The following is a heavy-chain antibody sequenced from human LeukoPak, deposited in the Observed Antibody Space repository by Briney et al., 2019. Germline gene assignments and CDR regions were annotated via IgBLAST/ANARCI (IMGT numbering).Heavy chain of an antibody. J-gene: IGHJ4*02. CDR3: ARDISSGSH. D-gene: IGHD3-10*01. Sequence: GGSLRLSCAVSGFTFSSHWMHWVRQAPGKGLVWVSRINSDGSSIAYADSVKGRFTISSDNAKNTLYLQMNSLSAEDTAVYYCARDISSGSHWGQGTLVTVSS. CDR1: GFTFSSHW. V-gene: IGHV3-74*03. CDR2: INSDGSSI.